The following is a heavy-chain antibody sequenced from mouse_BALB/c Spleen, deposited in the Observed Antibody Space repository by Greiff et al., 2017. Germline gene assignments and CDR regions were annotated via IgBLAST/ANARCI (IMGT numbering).Heavy chain of an antibody. CDR1: GFNIKDYY. CDR2: IDPENGNT. J-gene: IGHJ3*01. V-gene: IGHV14-1*02. CDR3: ARGGQFITTAEFAY. Sequence: EVQLQQSGAELVRPGALVKLSCKASGFNIKDYYMHWVKQRPEQGLEWIGWIDPENGNTIYDPKFQGKASITADTSSNTAYLQLSSLTSEDTAVYYCARGGQFITTAEFAYWGQGTLVTVSA. D-gene: IGHD1-2*01.